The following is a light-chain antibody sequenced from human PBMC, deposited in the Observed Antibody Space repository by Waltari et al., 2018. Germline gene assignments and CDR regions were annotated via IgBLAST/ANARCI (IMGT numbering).Light chain of an antibody. CDR3: SSYTSIIPPFL. CDR2: DVR. J-gene: IGLJ1*01. CDR1: SSYLGGYSF. Sequence: QSALTQPASVSGSPGHSITISCTSSSSYLGGYSFVSWYQQHSGKAPKPMIYDVRHRPSGVSNRFSGSKSGHTASLTISGLQPEDEADYYCSSYTSIIPPFLFGTGTKVTVL. V-gene: IGLV2-14*01.